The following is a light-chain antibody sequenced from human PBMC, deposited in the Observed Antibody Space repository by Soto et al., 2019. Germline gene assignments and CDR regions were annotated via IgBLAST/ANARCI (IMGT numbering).Light chain of an antibody. CDR1: QSVSSR. V-gene: IGKV3-20*01. CDR3: QQYAHSPLA. Sequence: EIVMTQSPGTLSLSPGERATLSCRASQSVSSRLAWYQQKPGQAPRLLISGASSRATGIPDRFSGSGSGTDFTLTISRLEPEDFAVYYCQQYAHSPLAFGGGTRVEIK. CDR2: GAS. J-gene: IGKJ4*01.